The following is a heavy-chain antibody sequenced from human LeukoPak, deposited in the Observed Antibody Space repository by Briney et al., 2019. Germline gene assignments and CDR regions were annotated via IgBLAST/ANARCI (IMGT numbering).Heavy chain of an antibody. V-gene: IGHV1-8*01. J-gene: IGHJ5*01. CDR3: SRGSRYYYASDGSPFDF. CDR2: MNPTSGNT. D-gene: IGHD3-22*01. Sequence: ASVKVSCKASGYTFTSYAVNWVRQATGQGPEWMGWMNPTSGNTGYAQEFQGRVTMTRDTSISTAYMELSRLRSEDTAVYYCSRGSRYYYASDGSPFDFWGQGTLVTVSS. CDR1: GYTFTSYA.